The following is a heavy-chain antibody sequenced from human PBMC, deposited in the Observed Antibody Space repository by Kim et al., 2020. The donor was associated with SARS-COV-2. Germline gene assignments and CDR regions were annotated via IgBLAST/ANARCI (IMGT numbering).Heavy chain of an antibody. CDR1: GFTFSSYG. V-gene: IGHV3-30*18. Sequence: GGSLRLSCAASGFTFSSYGMHWVRQAPGKGLEWVAVISYDGSNKYYADSVKGRFTISRDNSKNTLYLQMNSLRAEDTAVYYCAKDTGGYVYYYGMDVWGQGTTVTVSS. CDR2: ISYDGSNK. CDR3: AKDTGGYVYYYGMDV. D-gene: IGHD5-12*01. J-gene: IGHJ6*02.